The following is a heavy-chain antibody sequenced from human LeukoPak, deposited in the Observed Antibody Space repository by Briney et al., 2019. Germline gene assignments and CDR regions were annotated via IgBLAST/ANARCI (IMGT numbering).Heavy chain of an antibody. CDR1: GYSFTSYW. J-gene: IGHJ6*02. V-gene: IGHV5-51*01. CDR2: IYPGDSDT. CDR3: ARGGEYYYDSSGYGDV. Sequence: GESLKISCKGSGYSFTSYWIGWVRQMPGKGLEWMGIIYPGDSDTRYSPSFQGQVTISADKSISTAYLQWSSLKASDTAMYYCARGGEYYYDSSGYGDVWGQGTTVTVSS. D-gene: IGHD3-22*01.